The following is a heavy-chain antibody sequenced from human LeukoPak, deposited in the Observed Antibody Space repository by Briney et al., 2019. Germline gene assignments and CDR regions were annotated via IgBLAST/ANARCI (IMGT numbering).Heavy chain of an antibody. V-gene: IGHV3-21*01. Sequence: KTGGSLRLSCAASGFTFSSYSMNWVRQAPGKGLEWVSSISSSSSYIYYADSVKGRITISRDNAKNSLYLQMNSLIAEDTAVYYCARWSLPPTTEDDYWGQGTLVTVSS. CDR3: ARWSLPPTTEDDY. D-gene: IGHD4-17*01. CDR1: GFTFSSYS. CDR2: ISSSSSYI. J-gene: IGHJ4*02.